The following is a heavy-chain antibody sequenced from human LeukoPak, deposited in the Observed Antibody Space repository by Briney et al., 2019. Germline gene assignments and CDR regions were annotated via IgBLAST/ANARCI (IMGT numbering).Heavy chain of an antibody. J-gene: IGHJ4*02. CDR1: GFTFSSYS. CDR3: AKDKIDSEITMIVSEYYFDY. CDR2: IWYDGSNK. V-gene: IGHV3-33*06. D-gene: IGHD3-22*01. Sequence: GGSLRLSCAASGFTFSSYSMNWVRQAPGKGREWVAVIWYDGSNKYYADSVKGRFTISRDNSKNTLYLQMNSLRAEDTAVYYCAKDKIDSEITMIVSEYYFDYWGQGTLVTVSS.